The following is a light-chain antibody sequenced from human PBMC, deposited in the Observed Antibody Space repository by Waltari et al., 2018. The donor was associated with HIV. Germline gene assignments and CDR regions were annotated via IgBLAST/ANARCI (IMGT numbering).Light chain of an antibody. J-gene: IGLJ2*01. V-gene: IGLV2-14*03. CDR3: ASNRLDYTLI. CDR2: DIN. CDR1: STDSRFYQY. Sequence: QSALTPPASVSGFLGQSINISCTGISTDSRFYQYVSWYQQYPGTIPRLIIFDINNRPSGVSDHFSGSRSGNSASLTFSGLQSGDEAHYYCASNRLDYTLIFGGGTKLTVL.